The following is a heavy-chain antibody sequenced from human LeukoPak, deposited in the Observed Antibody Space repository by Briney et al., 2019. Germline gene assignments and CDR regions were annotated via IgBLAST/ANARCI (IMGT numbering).Heavy chain of an antibody. CDR3: AKHGYYDFWTGGFDC. D-gene: IGHD3-3*01. CDR2: ISGSGGST. J-gene: IGHJ4*02. Sequence: GGSLRLSCAASGFTFSSYAMSWVRQAPGKGLEWVSAISGSGGSTYYADSVKGRFTISRDNSKNTLYLQMNSLRAEDTAVYYCAKHGYYDFWTGGFDCWGQGTLVTVSS. CDR1: GFTFSSYA. V-gene: IGHV3-23*01.